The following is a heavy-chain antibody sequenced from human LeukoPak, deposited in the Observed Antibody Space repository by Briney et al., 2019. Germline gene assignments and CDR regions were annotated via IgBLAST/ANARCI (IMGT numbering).Heavy chain of an antibody. CDR1: GGTFSSYA. V-gene: IGHV1-69*13. Sequence: SVKVSRKASGGTFSSYAISWVRQAPGQGLEWMGGIIPIFGTANYAQKFQGRVTITAADSTSTAYMELSSLRSEDTAVYYCARDSYNWNYAGYYYYMDVWGKGTTVTVSS. CDR3: ARDSYNWNYAGYYYYMDV. CDR2: IIPIFGTA. J-gene: IGHJ6*03. D-gene: IGHD1-7*01.